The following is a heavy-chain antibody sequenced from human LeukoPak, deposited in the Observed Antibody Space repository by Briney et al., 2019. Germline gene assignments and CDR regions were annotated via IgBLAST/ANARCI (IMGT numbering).Heavy chain of an antibody. D-gene: IGHD2-2*01. J-gene: IGHJ6*02. Sequence: GGSLRLSCAASGFTFSSYAMSWVRQAPGKGLEWVSAISGSGGSTYYADPVKGRFTISRDNSKNTLYLQMNSLRAEDTAVYYCARDERPKDIVVVPAAPPGDYYYYGMDVWGQGTTVTVSS. CDR2: ISGSGGST. CDR3: ARDERPKDIVVVPAAPPGDYYYYGMDV. CDR1: GFTFSSYA. V-gene: IGHV3-23*01.